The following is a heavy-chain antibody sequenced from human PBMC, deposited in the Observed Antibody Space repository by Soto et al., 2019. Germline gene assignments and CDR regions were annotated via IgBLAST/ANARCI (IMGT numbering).Heavy chain of an antibody. CDR1: GFTFSSYW. J-gene: IGHJ6*03. Sequence: EVQLVESGGGLVQPGGSLRLSCAASGFTFSSYWMHWVRQAPGKGLVWVSRINSDGSSTSYADSVKGRFTISRDNAKNTLYLEMNSLRAEDTAVYYCARIRGIAARRTYYYYMDVWGKGTTVTVSS. D-gene: IGHD6-6*01. CDR3: ARIRGIAARRTYYYYMDV. CDR2: INSDGSST. V-gene: IGHV3-74*01.